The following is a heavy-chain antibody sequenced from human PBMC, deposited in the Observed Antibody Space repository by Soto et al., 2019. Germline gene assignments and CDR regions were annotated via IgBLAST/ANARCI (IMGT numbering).Heavy chain of an antibody. J-gene: IGHJ5*02. V-gene: IGHV4-59*08. CDR3: AIHVGVNWSDP. Sequence: QVQLQESGPGLVKPSETLSLTCTVSGGSISSYYWSWIRQPPGKGLEWIGYIYYSGSTNYNPSLKSRVTISVDTSKNQFSLKLSSVTAADTAVYYCAIHVGVNWSDPWGQGTLVTVSS. D-gene: IGHD2-21*01. CDR1: GGSISSYY. CDR2: IYYSGST.